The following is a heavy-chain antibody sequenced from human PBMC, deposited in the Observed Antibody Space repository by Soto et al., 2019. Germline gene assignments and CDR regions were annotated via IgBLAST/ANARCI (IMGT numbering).Heavy chain of an antibody. J-gene: IGHJ4*02. V-gene: IGHV1-8*01. Sequence: GASVKVACNASGYTFTSYDINWVRQATGQGLEWMGWMNPNSGNTGYAQKFQGRVTMTRNTSISTAYMELSSLRSEDTAVYYCARAPYCSGGSCHADYWGQGTLVTVSS. D-gene: IGHD2-15*01. CDR2: MNPNSGNT. CDR1: GYTFTSYD. CDR3: ARAPYCSGGSCHADY.